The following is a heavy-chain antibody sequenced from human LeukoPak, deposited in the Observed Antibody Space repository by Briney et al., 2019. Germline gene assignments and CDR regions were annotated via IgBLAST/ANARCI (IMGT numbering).Heavy chain of an antibody. V-gene: IGHV1-69*04. CDR2: IIPSLNRA. CDR1: GGPFDNYA. J-gene: IGHJ3*01. Sequence: SVKVSCKSSGGPFDNYAINWVRQAPGQGLEWMGRIIPSLNRANYAQIRVTITADKSTATAYMELSGLRYEDTAVYYCARRADRVDDAFDVWGQGTMVTVSS. CDR3: ARRADRVDDAFDV. D-gene: IGHD3-10*01.